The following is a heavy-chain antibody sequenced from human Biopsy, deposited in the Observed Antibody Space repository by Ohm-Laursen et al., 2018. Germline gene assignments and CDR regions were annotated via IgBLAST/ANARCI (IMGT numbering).Heavy chain of an antibody. CDR2: IYYSVMT. D-gene: IGHD4-11*01. CDR3: ARDSGILNYGNFKYYHYYGMDV. V-gene: IGHV4-59*02. Sequence: PLSLTCAVSGDSVTKYYWSWIRQPPGKGLEWIGHIYYSVMTNYNPSLQSRVSISVDTSRNQVSLTLSSVTAADTAVYYCARDSGILNYGNFKYYHYYGMDVWGQGTRVTVSS. CDR1: GDSVTKYY. J-gene: IGHJ6*02.